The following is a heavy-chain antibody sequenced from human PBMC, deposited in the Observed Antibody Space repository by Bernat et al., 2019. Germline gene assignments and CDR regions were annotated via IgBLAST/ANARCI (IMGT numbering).Heavy chain of an antibody. D-gene: IGHD3-9*01. CDR3: ARAHLRYLGSWGAFDI. Sequence: QVQLVQSGPEVKKPGASVKLSCKTSGYTFTSYGTSWVRQAPGQGLEWVGWISAYNGNTNSAQNFQGRVTMTTDTSTSTAYMELRSLRSDDTAVYYCARAHLRYLGSWGAFDIWGQGTMVTVSS. V-gene: IGHV1-18*04. J-gene: IGHJ3*02. CDR2: ISAYNGNT. CDR1: GYTFTSYG.